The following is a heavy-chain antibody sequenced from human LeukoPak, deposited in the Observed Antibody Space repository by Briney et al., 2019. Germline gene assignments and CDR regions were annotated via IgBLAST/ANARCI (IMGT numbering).Heavy chain of an antibody. V-gene: IGHV4-34*01. Sequence: SETLSLTCAVYGGSFSGYYWSWIRQPPGKGLEWIGEIYHSGSTNYNPSLKSRVTISVDKSKNQFSLKLSSVTAADTAVYYCARGGGDYYMDVWGKGPTVTVSS. CDR3: ARGGGDYYMDV. D-gene: IGHD3-16*01. CDR2: IYHSGST. J-gene: IGHJ6*03. CDR1: GGSFSGYY.